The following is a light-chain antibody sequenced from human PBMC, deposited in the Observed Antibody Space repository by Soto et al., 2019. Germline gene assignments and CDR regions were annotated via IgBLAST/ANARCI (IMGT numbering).Light chain of an antibody. Sequence: DVVLTQTPLSSPVTLGQPASISCRSSRSLVHSDGNTYLSWLQQRPGQPPRLLIYRVSNRFSGVPDRFSGSGTGTDCTLKISRVEAEDVGVYYCSQSTHLARTFWQGTKVDIK. CDR1: RSLVHSDGNTY. CDR3: SQSTHLART. J-gene: IGKJ1*01. V-gene: IGKV2-24*01. CDR2: RVS.